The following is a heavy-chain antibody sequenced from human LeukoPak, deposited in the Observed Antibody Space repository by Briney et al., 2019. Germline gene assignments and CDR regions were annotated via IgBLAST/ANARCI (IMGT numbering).Heavy chain of an antibody. CDR2: IKQDGSEK. J-gene: IGHJ3*02. CDR1: GFSFSSYG. Sequence: GGSLRLSCAASGFSFSSYGMHWVRQAPGKGLEWVANIKQDGSEKYYVDSVKGRFTISRDNAKNSLYLQMNSLRAEDTAVYYCARRGAAYYDYWSGSSDAFDIWGQGTMVTVSS. D-gene: IGHD3-3*01. CDR3: ARRGAAYYDYWSGSSDAFDI. V-gene: IGHV3-7*01.